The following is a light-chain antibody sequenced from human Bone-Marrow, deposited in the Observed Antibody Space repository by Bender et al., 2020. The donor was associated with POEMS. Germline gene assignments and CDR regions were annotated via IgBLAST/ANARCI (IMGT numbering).Light chain of an antibody. J-gene: IGLJ2*01. CDR3: CSYVGRRSSVV. CDR2: EVS. Sequence: QSALTQPASVSGSPGQSITISCTGTSSDIGTYNLVSWFQQHPGKAPKLIIYEVSKRPSGVSHRFSGSKSGNTASLTISGLQAEDEADYYCCSYVGRRSSVVFGGGTKLTVL. V-gene: IGLV2-23*02. CDR1: SSDIGTYNL.